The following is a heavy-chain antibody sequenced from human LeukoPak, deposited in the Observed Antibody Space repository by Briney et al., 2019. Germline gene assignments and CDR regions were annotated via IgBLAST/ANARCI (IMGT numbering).Heavy chain of an antibody. CDR2: ISGSGGST. D-gene: IGHD1/OR15-1a*01. CDR1: GFTFSSYA. Sequence: PGGSLRLSCAASGFTFSSYAMSWVRQAPGKGLEWVSAISGSGGSTYYADSVKGRFTISRDNSKNTLYLQMNSLRAEDTAVYYCAKGRSNNHPTPSAYFDYWGQGTLVTVSS. CDR3: AKGRSNNHPTPSAYFDY. J-gene: IGHJ4*02. V-gene: IGHV3-23*01.